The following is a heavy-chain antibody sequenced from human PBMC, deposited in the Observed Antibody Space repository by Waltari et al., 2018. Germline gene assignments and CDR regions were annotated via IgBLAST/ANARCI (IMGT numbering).Heavy chain of an antibody. D-gene: IGHD3-16*01. CDR2: VYYTGTT. CDR3: VRERGYDGFDF. Sequence: GLVKPSETLSLTCAVSGGSISGYYWSWIRQPPGKGLDWIGYVYYTGTTDYNPALKSRVTMSVDTSANQFSLKLASVTAADTAVYYCVRERGYDGFDFWGQGTLATVSS. V-gene: IGHV4-59*01. J-gene: IGHJ4*02. CDR1: GGSISGYY.